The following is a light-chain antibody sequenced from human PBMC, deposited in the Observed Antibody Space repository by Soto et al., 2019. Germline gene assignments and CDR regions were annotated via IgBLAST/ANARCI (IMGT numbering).Light chain of an antibody. Sequence: DIVMTQSPDSLAVSLGERATINCKSSQSLLYSSNSKNYLAWYQQKPGQPPKLLIYWASTRESGVPDRFSDSESGTEFTLTTSSLQAEDVAVYFCQQYYTTPRTFGQGTKVEIK. V-gene: IGKV4-1*01. CDR3: QQYYTTPRT. CDR2: WAS. CDR1: QSLLYSSNSKNY. J-gene: IGKJ1*01.